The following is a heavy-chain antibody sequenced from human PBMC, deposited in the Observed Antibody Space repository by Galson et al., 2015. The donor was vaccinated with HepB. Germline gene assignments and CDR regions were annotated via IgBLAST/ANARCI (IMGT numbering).Heavy chain of an antibody. D-gene: IGHD2-15*01. V-gene: IGHV1-18*01. CDR3: ARHRGIYCSGGSCHPTPLDY. CDR2: ISAYNGNT. CDR1: GYTFTSYG. Sequence: SVKVSCKASGYTFTSYGISWVRQAPGQGLEWMGWISAYNGNTNYAQKLQGRVTMTTDTSTSTAYMELRSLRSDDTAVYYCARHRGIYCSGGSCHPTPLDYWGQGTLVTVSS. J-gene: IGHJ4*02.